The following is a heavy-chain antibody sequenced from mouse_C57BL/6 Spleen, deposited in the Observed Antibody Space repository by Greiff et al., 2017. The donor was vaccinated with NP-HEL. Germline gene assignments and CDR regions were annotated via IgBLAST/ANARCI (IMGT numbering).Heavy chain of an antibody. Sequence: QVQLQQSGPELVKPGASVKISCKASGYAFSSSWMNWVKQRPGKGLEWIGRIYPGDGDTNYNGKFKGKATLTADKSSSTAYMQLSSLTSEDSAVYFCARGDYYYGSSHDRGQGTTLTVSS. CDR2: IYPGDGDT. CDR1: GYAFSSSW. V-gene: IGHV1-82*01. J-gene: IGHJ2*01. D-gene: IGHD1-1*01. CDR3: ARGDYYYGSSHD.